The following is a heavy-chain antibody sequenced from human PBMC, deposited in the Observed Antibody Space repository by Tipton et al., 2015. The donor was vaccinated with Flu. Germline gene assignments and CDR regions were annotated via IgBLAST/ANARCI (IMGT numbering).Heavy chain of an antibody. Sequence: LVQSGAEVKVSCKASGGTFSSYAISWVRQAPGQGLEWMGGIIPIFGTANYAQKFQGRVTITADKSTSTAYMELSSLRSEDTAVYYCARATQTYYYDSSGYYYGDFDYWGQGTLVTVSS. D-gene: IGHD3-22*01. CDR1: GGTFSSYA. J-gene: IGHJ4*02. CDR2: IIPIFGTA. V-gene: IGHV1-69*06. CDR3: ARATQTYYYDSSGYYYGDFDY.